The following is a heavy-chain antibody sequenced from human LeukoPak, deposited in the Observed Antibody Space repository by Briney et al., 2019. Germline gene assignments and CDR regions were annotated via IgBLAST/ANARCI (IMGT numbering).Heavy chain of an antibody. CDR2: ISAYNGNT. CDR1: GYTFTSYG. D-gene: IGHD4-17*01. J-gene: IGHJ4*02. CDR3: ARENYGDFDY. Sequence: ASVKVSCKASGYTFTSYGISWVRQAPGQGLEWMGWISAYNGNTNYAQKLQGRVTMTRNTSISTAYMELSSLRSEDTAVYYCARENYGDFDYWGQGTLVTVSS. V-gene: IGHV1-18*01.